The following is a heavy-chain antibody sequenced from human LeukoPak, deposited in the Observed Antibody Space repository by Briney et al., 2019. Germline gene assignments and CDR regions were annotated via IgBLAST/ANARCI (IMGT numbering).Heavy chain of an antibody. D-gene: IGHD3-9*01. V-gene: IGHV1-2*02. CDR3: ARDLTKEYYYYYYMDG. Sequence: ASVKVSCKASGYTFTGYYMHWVRQAPGQGLEWMGWINPNSGGTNYAQKFQGRVTMTRDTSISTDYMEVSRLRSDDTAVYYCARDLTKEYYYYYYMDGWGKGTTVTVSS. J-gene: IGHJ6*03. CDR2: INPNSGGT. CDR1: GYTFTGYY.